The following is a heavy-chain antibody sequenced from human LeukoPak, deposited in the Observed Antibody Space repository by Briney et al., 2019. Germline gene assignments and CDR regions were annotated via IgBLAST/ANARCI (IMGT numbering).Heavy chain of an antibody. V-gene: IGHV4-38-2*01. CDR2: IYHSGST. CDR1: GYSISSGYY. Sequence: SETLSLTGAVSGYSISSGYYWGWIRQPPGKGLEWIGSIYHSGSTYYNPSLKSRVTISVDTSKNQFSLKLSSVTAADTAVYYCARHIQDYGDYQFVYWGQGTLVTVSS. D-gene: IGHD4-17*01. CDR3: ARHIQDYGDYQFVY. J-gene: IGHJ4*02.